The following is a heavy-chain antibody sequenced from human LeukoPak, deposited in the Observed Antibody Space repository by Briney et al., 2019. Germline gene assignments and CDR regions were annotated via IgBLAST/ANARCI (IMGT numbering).Heavy chain of an antibody. D-gene: IGHD4-17*01. CDR3: AREPRTVTTGGFGDY. CDR1: GFTFSSYG. J-gene: IGHJ4*02. Sequence: PGGSLRLSCAASGFTFSSYGMHWVRQAPGKGLEWVAVISYDGSNKYYADSVKGRFTISRDNSKNTLYLQMNSLRAEDTAVYYCAREPRTVTTGGFGDYWGQGTLVTVSS. V-gene: IGHV3-30*03. CDR2: ISYDGSNK.